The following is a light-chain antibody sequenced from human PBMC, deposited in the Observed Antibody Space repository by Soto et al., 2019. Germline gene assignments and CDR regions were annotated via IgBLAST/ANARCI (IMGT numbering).Light chain of an antibody. V-gene: IGLV2-11*01. J-gene: IGLJ3*02. Sequence: QSALTQPRSVSGSPGQSVTISCTGTNSDIGGYNDVSWYQQHPGKAPKVMIYDVSRRPSGVPDRFSGSKSGNTASLTISGLPGEDEADYYCCSYVGPCNAGVFGGGTKLTVL. CDR3: CSYVGPCNAGV. CDR2: DVS. CDR1: NSDIGGYND.